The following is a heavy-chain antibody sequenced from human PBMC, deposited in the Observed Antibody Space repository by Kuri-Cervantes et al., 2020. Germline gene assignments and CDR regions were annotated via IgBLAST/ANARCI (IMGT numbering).Heavy chain of an antibody. J-gene: IGHJ5*02. CDR1: GGSVSSGSYY. V-gene: IGHV4-61*01. CDR3: ATAGDDSSGYLRFDP. CDR2: IYYSGST. Sequence: SETLSLTCTVSGGSVSSGSYYWSWIRQPPGKGLEWIGYIYYSGSTNYNPSLKSRVTISVDTSKNQFSLKLSSVTAADTAVYYCATAGDDSSGYLRFDPWGQGTLVTVSS. D-gene: IGHD3-22*01.